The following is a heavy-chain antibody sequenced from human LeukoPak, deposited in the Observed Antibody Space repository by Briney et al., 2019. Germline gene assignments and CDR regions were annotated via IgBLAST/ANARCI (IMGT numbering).Heavy chain of an antibody. CDR3: AGHDSSGYYTGLFDY. Sequence: SETLSLTCTVSGGSISSYYWSWIRQPAGKGLEWIGRIHTSGSTNYNPSLKSRVTMSVDTSKNQFSLKLSSVTAADTAVYYCAGHDSSGYYTGLFDYWGQGTLVTVSS. J-gene: IGHJ4*02. D-gene: IGHD3-22*01. V-gene: IGHV4-4*07. CDR1: GGSISSYY. CDR2: IHTSGST.